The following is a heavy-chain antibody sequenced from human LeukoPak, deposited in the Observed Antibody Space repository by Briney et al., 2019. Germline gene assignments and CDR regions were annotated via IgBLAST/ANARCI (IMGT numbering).Heavy chain of an antibody. CDR1: EFTFGDHW. D-gene: IGHD3-10*01. J-gene: IGHJ4*02. Sequence: GGSLRLSCAASEFTFGDHWMTWVRQAPGKGLEWVADINKSGTKKNQLDSVKGRFTISRDNAKNSLYLQTNNLRVEDTALYFCARGPAYGARCDYLDYWGRGSLVTVSS. CDR2: INKSGTKK. V-gene: IGHV3-7*01. CDR3: ARGPAYGARCDYLDY.